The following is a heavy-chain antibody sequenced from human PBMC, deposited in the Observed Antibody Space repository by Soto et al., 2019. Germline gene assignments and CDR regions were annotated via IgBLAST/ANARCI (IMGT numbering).Heavy chain of an antibody. CDR1: GYTLTELS. Sequence: ASVKVSCKVSGYTLTELSMHWVRQAPGKGLEWMGGFDPEDGETIYAQKFQGRVTMTRDTSTSTVYMELSSLRSEDRAVYYCARFAARGVINPHAFRAQGTPDPVSS. J-gene: IGHJ1*01. D-gene: IGHD3-10*01. CDR3: ARFAARGVINPHAF. V-gene: IGHV1-24*01. CDR2: FDPEDGET.